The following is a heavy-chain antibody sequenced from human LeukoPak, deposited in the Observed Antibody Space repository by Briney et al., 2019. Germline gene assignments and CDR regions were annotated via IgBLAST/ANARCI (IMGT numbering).Heavy chain of an antibody. CDR3: AKDVRSFDWLFDH. V-gene: IGHV3-30*02. CDR2: VRSDGSHD. J-gene: IGHJ4*02. CDR1: GFTFSTYG. D-gene: IGHD3-9*01. Sequence: PGRSLRLSCAASGFTFSTYGMHWVRQAPGKGLEWVAYVRSDGSHDSYADSVTGRFTISRDNSKNTLFLQMNSLRAEDTSMYYCAKDVRSFDWLFDHWGQGILVTVSS.